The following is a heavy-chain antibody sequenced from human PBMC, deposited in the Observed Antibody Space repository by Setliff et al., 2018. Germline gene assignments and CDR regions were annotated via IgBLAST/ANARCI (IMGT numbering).Heavy chain of an antibody. V-gene: IGHV1-18*01. CDR2: INNYNFDT. Sequence: ASVKVSCKSSGFTFTDYGITWVRQVPGQGLEWMGWINNYNFDTQYAQKFQGRVTVTTDTSTTTAYMELRSLRADDTAVYYCARINFYVSSGYYYAPELWGQGTTVTVSS. CDR1: GFTFTDYG. D-gene: IGHD3-22*01. J-gene: IGHJ4*02. CDR3: ARINFYVSSGYYYAPEL.